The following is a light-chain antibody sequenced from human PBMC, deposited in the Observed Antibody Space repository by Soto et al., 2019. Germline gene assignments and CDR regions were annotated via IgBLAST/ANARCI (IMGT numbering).Light chain of an antibody. CDR2: DAS. Sequence: DIQMTQSPSTLSASVGDRVTITCRASQSIRNWLAWYQQKPGKLPKILIYDASSLASGVPSRFRGSGSGTEFTLTISSLQPDDFASFYCQEYNSYTWTFGQGTKVDI. CDR1: QSIRNW. V-gene: IGKV1-5*01. J-gene: IGKJ1*01. CDR3: QEYNSYTWT.